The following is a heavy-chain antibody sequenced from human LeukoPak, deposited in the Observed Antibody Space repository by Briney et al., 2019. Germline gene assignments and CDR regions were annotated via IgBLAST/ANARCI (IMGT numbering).Heavy chain of an antibody. CDR1: GYTFTGYY. V-gene: IGHV1-2*02. CDR3: ARDKPSDAFAI. Sequence: ASVKVSCKASGYTFTGYYMHWVRQAPGQGLEWMGWINPNSGGTNYALKLQGRVTMTTDTSTSTAYMELRSLRSDDTAVYYCARDKPSDAFAIWRQDTMVTVSS. J-gene: IGHJ3*02. CDR2: INPNSGGT.